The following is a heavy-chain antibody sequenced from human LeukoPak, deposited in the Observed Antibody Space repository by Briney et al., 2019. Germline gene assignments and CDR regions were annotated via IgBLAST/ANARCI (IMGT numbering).Heavy chain of an antibody. V-gene: IGHV3-53*01. CDR1: GFIVSSNY. CDR2: IYSGGST. Sequence: GGSLRLSCAASGFIVSSNYMSWVRQAPGKGLEWVSVIYSGGSTYYEDSVKGRFTISRDNSKNTLYLQMNSLRAEDTAVYYCARAAYCGGDCFGALDYWGQGTLVTVSS. J-gene: IGHJ4*02. CDR3: ARAAYCGGDCFGALDY. D-gene: IGHD2-21*02.